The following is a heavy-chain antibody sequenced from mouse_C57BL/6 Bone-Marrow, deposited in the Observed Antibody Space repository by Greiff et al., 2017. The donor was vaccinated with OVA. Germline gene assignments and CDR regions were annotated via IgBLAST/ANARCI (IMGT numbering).Heavy chain of an antibody. CDR1: GFTFSSYA. CDR3: ARDPYGDY. V-gene: IGHV5-4*01. CDR2: ISDGGSYT. D-gene: IGHD1-1*01. Sequence: EVKLMESGGGLVKPGGSLKLSCAASGFTFSSYAMSWVRQTPEKRLEWVATISDGGSYTYYPDNVKGRFTISRDNAKNNLYLQMSHLKSEDTAVYYCARDPYGDYWGQGTTLTVSS. J-gene: IGHJ2*01.